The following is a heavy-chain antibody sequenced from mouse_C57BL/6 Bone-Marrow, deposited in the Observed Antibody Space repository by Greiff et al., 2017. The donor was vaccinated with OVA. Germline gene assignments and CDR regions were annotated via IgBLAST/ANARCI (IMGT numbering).Heavy chain of an antibody. CDR3: AKRGYDSAHWYFDV. V-gene: IGHV1-55*01. CDR1: GYTFTSYW. CDR2: IYPGSGST. D-gene: IGHD2-14*01. J-gene: IGHJ1*03. Sequence: VQLQQPGAELVKPGASVKMSCKASGYTFTSYWITWVKQRPGQGLEWIGDIYPGSGSTNYNEKFKSKATLTVDTSSSTAYMQLSSLTSEDSAVYYCAKRGYDSAHWYFDVWGTGTTVTVSS.